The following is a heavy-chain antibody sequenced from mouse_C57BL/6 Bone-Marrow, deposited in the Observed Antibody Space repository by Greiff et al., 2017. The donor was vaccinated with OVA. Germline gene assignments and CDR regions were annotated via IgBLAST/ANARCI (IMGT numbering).Heavy chain of an antibody. CDR1: GFTFSSYG. J-gene: IGHJ1*03. D-gene: IGHD2-3*01. CDR2: ISSGGSYT. CDR3: ARRDGYYYWYCDV. Sequence: EVNVVESGGDLVKPGGSLKLSCAASGFTFSSYGMSWVRQTPDKRLAWVATISSGGSYTYYPDSVKGRFTISRDNAKNTLYLQMSSLKSDDTAMYYCARRDGYYYWYCDVWGTGTTVTVSS. V-gene: IGHV5-6*02.